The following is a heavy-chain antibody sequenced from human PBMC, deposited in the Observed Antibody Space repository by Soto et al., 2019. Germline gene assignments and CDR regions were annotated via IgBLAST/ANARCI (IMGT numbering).Heavy chain of an antibody. CDR1: EYTSTSYA. CDR2: ISGSGGST. D-gene: IGHD3-3*01. J-gene: IGHJ6*02. CDR3: AKAPIFRSGYYTGPGVYYSGMAV. Sequence: RQSRGAAEYTSTSYALSCFHQAPGKGLEWVSAISGSGGSTYYADSVKGRFTISRDNSKNTLYLQMNSLRAEDTAVYYCAKAPIFRSGYYTGPGVYYSGMAVWGQGTTVTVSS. V-gene: IGHV3-23*01.